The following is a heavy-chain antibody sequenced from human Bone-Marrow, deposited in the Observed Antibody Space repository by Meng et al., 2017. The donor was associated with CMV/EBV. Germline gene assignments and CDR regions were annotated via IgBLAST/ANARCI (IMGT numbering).Heavy chain of an antibody. CDR2: INPNSGGT. Sequence: ASVKVSCKASGYTFTGDYMHWVRQAPGQGLEWMGWINPNSGGTNYAKNFQGRVTMTRDTSISTAYMELNRLTSDDTAMYYCTRISSDYQYFDYWGQGTPVTVSS. J-gene: IGHJ4*02. V-gene: IGHV1-2*02. CDR1: GYTFTGDY. D-gene: IGHD3-22*01. CDR3: TRISSDYQYFDY.